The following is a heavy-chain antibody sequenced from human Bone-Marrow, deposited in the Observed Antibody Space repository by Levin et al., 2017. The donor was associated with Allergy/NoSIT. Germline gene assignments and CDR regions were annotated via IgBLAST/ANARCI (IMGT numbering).Heavy chain of an antibody. J-gene: IGHJ4*02. CDR2: ISAYNGNT. D-gene: IGHD3-10*01. CDR1: GYTFTSYG. V-gene: IGHV1-18*01. Sequence: GESLKISCKASGYTFTSYGISWVRQAPGQGLEWMGWISAYNGNTNYAQKLQGRVTMTTDTSTSTAYMELRSLRSDDTAVYYCARKVAGTFFDYWGQGTLVTVSS. CDR3: ARKVAGTFFDY.